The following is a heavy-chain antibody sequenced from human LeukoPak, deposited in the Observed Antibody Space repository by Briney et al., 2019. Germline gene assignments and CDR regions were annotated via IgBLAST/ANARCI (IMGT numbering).Heavy chain of an antibody. CDR2: IHPSGST. J-gene: IGHJ6*03. CDR3: ARLSPLTGAYYYMDV. Sequence: SETLSLTCAVHGGSFSDYYWSWIRQPPGKGLEWVGEIHPSGSTNYNPSLKSRLTISVDKSKNQFSLKLSSVTAADTAVYYCARLSPLTGAYYYMDVWGKGTTVTVSS. V-gene: IGHV4-34*01. D-gene: IGHD7-27*01. CDR1: GGSFSDYY.